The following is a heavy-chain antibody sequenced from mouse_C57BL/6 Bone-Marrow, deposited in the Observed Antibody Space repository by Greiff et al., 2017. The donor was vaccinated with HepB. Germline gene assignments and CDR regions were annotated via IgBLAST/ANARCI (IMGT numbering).Heavy chain of an antibody. Sequence: QVQLQQSGAELVKPGASVKMSCKASGYTFTSYWITWVKQRPGQGLEWIGDIYPGSGSTNYNEKFKSKATLTVDTSSSTAYMQRSSLTSEDSAVYYCARRRGSPMDYWGQGTSVTVSS. CDR3: ARRRGSPMDY. V-gene: IGHV1-55*01. CDR1: GYTFTSYW. J-gene: IGHJ4*01. CDR2: IYPGSGST.